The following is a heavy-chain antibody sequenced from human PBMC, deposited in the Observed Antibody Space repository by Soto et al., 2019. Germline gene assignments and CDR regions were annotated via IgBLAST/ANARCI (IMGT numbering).Heavy chain of an antibody. CDR2: ISAYNGNT. V-gene: IGHV1-18*04. Sequence: QVQLVQSGAEVKKPGASVKVSCKASGYTFTSYGISWVRQAPGQGLEWMGWISAYNGNTNYAQKLQGRVTMTTDTTTTTAYMERRSLRSDDTAVYDCARAHCEKLVGGGYYDGRDVWGQGTTVTVSS. CDR3: ARAHCEKLVGGGYYDGRDV. D-gene: IGHD3-16*01. CDR1: GYTFTSYG. J-gene: IGHJ6*02.